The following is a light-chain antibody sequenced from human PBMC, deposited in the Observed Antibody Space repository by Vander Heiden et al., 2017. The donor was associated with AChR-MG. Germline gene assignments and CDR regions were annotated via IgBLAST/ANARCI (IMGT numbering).Light chain of an antibody. J-gene: IGKJ2*01. CDR3: QQRSNWPPVT. Sequence: VLTQSPATLPLSQGERATLSCRASQSVSSYLAWYQQTPGQATRLLIYDASNRATGIPARFSGSGSGTDFTLTISSLEPEDFAVYYCQQRSNWPPVTFGQGTKLEIK. CDR1: QSVSSY. V-gene: IGKV3-11*01. CDR2: DAS.